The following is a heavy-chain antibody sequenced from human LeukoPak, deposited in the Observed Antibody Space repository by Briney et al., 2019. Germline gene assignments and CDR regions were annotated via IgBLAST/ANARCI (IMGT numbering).Heavy chain of an antibody. CDR2: ISDSGSRT. J-gene: IGHJ4*02. D-gene: IGHD3-10*01. Sequence: PGGSLRLSCAASGFTFSTYAMSWVRQAPGKGLEWVSSISDSGSRTYYIDSVKGRFTVSRDNSKSTLYVQMNSLRAEDTAVYYCAKVRGSGSFPPYYFDSWGQGTLVTVSS. CDR1: GFTFSTYA. CDR3: AKVRGSGSFPPYYFDS. V-gene: IGHV3-23*01.